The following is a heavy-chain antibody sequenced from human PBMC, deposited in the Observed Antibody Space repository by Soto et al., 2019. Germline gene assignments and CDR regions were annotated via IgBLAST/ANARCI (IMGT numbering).Heavy chain of an antibody. J-gene: IGHJ4*02. Sequence: QVQLVQSGAEVKKPGSSVKVSCKASGGTFSSYAISWVRQAPGQGLEWMGGIIPIFGTANYAQKFQGRVTIPADESTSTAYMGLGSRRSEDPAVYYCARLGGYGSGGSCYFAYGGQGPLVPVPS. D-gene: IGHD2-15*01. CDR2: IIPIFGTA. V-gene: IGHV1-69*01. CDR1: GGTFSSYA. CDR3: ARLGGYGSGGSCYFAY.